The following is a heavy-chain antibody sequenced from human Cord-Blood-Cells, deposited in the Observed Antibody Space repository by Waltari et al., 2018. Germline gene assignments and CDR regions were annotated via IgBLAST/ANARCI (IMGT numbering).Heavy chain of an antibody. CDR1: GYTLTELS. CDR2: FDPADGET. D-gene: IGHD1-26*01. CDR3: ATELGGSGSFDY. J-gene: IGHJ4*02. V-gene: IGHV1-24*01. Sequence: QVQLVQSGAEVKKPGASVKVSCKVSGYTLTELSMHWVRQAPGKGLEWMGGFDPADGETTYAQKCQGRVTKTEDTSTDTAYMELSSLRSEDTAVYYCATELGGSGSFDYWGQGTLVTVSS.